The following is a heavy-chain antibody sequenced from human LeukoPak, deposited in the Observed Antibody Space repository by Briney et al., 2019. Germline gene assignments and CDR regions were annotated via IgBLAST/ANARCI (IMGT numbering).Heavy chain of an antibody. V-gene: IGHV3-30-3*01. D-gene: IGHD6-25*01. Sequence: AGGSLRLSCAASGFTFSSYAMHWVRQAPGKGLEWVAVISYDGSNKYYADSVKGRFTISRDNAKNSLYLQMNSLRAEDTAVYYCARCYSSVEVDRIDYWGQGTLVTVSS. CDR3: ARCYSSVEVDRIDY. CDR1: GFTFSSYA. CDR2: ISYDGSNK. J-gene: IGHJ4*02.